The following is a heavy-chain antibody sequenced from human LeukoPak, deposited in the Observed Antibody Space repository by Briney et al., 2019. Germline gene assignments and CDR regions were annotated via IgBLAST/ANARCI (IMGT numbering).Heavy chain of an antibody. D-gene: IGHD4-17*01. CDR2: ISAYNGNT. J-gene: IGHJ3*02. V-gene: IGHV1-18*04. Sequence: ASVKVSCKASGYTFTGYYMHWVRQAPGQGLEWMGWISAYNGNTNYAQKLQGRVTMTTDTSTSTAYMELRSLRSDDTAVYYCASQTVTYDAFDIWGQGTMVTVSS. CDR1: GYTFTGYY. CDR3: ASQTVTYDAFDI.